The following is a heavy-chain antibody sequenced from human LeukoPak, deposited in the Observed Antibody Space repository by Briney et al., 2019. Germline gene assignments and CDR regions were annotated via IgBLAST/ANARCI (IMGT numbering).Heavy chain of an antibody. J-gene: IGHJ4*02. D-gene: IGHD4-17*01. CDR1: GFTFSSYG. Sequence: GGSLRLSCAASGFTFSSYGMSWVRQAPGKGLEWVSSISSNGGSTYYADSVKGRFTISRDNSKNTLDLQMDSLRAADTAVYYCANLRTYYGDYFDSWGQGTLVTVSS. CDR2: ISSNGGST. CDR3: ANLRTYYGDYFDS. V-gene: IGHV3-23*01.